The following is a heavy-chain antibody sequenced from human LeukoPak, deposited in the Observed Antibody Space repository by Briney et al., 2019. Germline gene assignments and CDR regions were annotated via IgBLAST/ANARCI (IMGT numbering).Heavy chain of an antibody. CDR1: GFTLTTYA. CDR2: LTADGSST. V-gene: IGHV3-74*01. CDR3: ASFSSSSRWENAFDI. J-gene: IGHJ3*02. D-gene: IGHD6-13*01. Sequence: GGSLRLSCAASGFTLTTYAMYWVRQAPGKGLVWVSRLTADGSSTIYADSVMGRFTVSRDIAKNTLYLEMNSLRAEDTAVYYCASFSSSSRWENAFDIWGQGTMVTVSS.